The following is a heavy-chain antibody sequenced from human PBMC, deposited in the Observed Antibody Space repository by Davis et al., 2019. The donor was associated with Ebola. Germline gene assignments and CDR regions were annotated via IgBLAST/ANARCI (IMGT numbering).Heavy chain of an antibody. CDR3: ASGKGTYCGGDCYNY. D-gene: IGHD2-21*01. CDR2: MNPNSGNT. CDR1: GYTFTSYD. Sequence: ASVKVSCKASGYTFTSYDINWVRQATGQGLEWMGWMNPNSGNTGYAQKFQGRVTMTRNTSISTAYMELSSLRSEDTAVYYCASGKGTYCGGDCYNYWGQGTLVTVSS. V-gene: IGHV1-8*01. J-gene: IGHJ4*02.